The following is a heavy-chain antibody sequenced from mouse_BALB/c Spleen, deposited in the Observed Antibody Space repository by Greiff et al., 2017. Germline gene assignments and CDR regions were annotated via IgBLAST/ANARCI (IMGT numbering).Heavy chain of an antibody. CDR1: GFNIKDYY. CDR2: IDPENGDT. D-gene: IGHD1-1*01. Sequence: VQLKQSGAELVRSGASVKLSCTASGFNIKDYYMHWVKQRPEQGLEWIGWIDPENGDTEYAPKFQGKATMTADTSSNTAYLQLSSLTSEDTAVYSCNAYGSSSRFAYWGQGTLVTVSA. J-gene: IGHJ3*01. V-gene: IGHV14-4*02. CDR3: NAYGSSSRFAY.